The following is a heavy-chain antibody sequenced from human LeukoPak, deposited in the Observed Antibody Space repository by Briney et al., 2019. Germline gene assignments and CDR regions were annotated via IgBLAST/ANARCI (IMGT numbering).Heavy chain of an antibody. CDR2: ISGRGGST. V-gene: IGHV3-66*01. CDR3: ARGGYYDSSGYYYGGYFHH. Sequence: PGGSLRHSCTDSRFTVSTNYMSWVRPAPGEGLEWVSGISGRGGSTYYADSVKGRFTIYRDNSKNTLYLQMNSLRAGDTDVYYCARGGYYDSSGYYYGGYFHHWGQGTLVTVSS. J-gene: IGHJ1*01. CDR1: RFTVSTNY. D-gene: IGHD3-22*01.